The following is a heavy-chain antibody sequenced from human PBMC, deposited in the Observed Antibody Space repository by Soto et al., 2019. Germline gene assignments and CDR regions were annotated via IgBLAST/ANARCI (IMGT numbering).Heavy chain of an antibody. V-gene: IGHV4-30-4*02. CDR2: ISYSGTT. Sequence: PSDTLSLTCTVSGGTISSGNYYWRWNRTPPGKGLEWIGCISYSGTTHYSASLRSRVSISVDTSKNQFSLDLSSVTAADTAVYYCATMGTPVTGLYYFDYWGHGTLVTVSS. CDR3: ATMGTPVTGLYYFDY. J-gene: IGHJ4*01. CDR1: GGTISSGNYY. D-gene: IGHD4-17*01.